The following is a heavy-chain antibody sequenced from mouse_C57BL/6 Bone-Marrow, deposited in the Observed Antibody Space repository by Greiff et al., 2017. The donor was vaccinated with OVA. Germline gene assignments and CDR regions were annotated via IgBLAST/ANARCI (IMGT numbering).Heavy chain of an antibody. Sequence: EVLLVESGGGLVQPGGSLKLSCAASGFTFSDYGMAWVRQAPRKGPEWVAFISNLAYSIYYADTVTGRFTISRENAKNTLYLEMSSLRSEDTAMYYCARGDYYGSSYGAYWGQETLVTVSA. J-gene: IGHJ3*01. D-gene: IGHD1-1*01. CDR1: GFTFSDYG. V-gene: IGHV5-15*01. CDR3: ARGDYYGSSYGAY. CDR2: ISNLAYSI.